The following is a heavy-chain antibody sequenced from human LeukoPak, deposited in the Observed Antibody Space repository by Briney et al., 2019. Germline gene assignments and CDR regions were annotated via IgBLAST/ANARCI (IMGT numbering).Heavy chain of an antibody. CDR1: GFTFSSYS. Sequence: PGGSLRLSCAASGFTFSSYSMNWVRQAPGKGLEWVSSISSSSSYIYYADSVKGRFTISRDNSKNTLYLQMNSLRAEDTAVYYCARASTYYYDRSGPRLAYWGQGTLVTVSS. J-gene: IGHJ4*02. V-gene: IGHV3-21*01. D-gene: IGHD3-22*01. CDR2: ISSSSSYI. CDR3: ARASTYYYDRSGPRLAY.